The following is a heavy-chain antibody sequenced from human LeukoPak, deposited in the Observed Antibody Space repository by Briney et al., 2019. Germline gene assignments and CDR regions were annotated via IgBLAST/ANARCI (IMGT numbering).Heavy chain of an antibody. Sequence: ASVKVSCKASGYTFTSYGISWVRQAPGQGLEWMGWISAYNGNTNYAQKLQGRVTMTTDTSTSTAYMELRSLRSDDTAVYYCATVAVYSGSSYYFDYWGQGTLVTVSS. CDR3: ATVAVYSGSSYYFDY. D-gene: IGHD1-26*01. J-gene: IGHJ4*02. CDR2: ISAYNGNT. CDR1: GYTFTSYG. V-gene: IGHV1-18*01.